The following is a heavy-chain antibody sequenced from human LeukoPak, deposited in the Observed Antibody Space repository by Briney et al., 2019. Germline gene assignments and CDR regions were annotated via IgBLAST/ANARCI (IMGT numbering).Heavy chain of an antibody. Sequence: RGSLRLSCAASGFSISSYGMHWVRQAPGKGLEWVAVISYNGSNKYYADPVKGRFTISRDNSKNTLYLQMNSLRAEDTAVYYCAKDGDPVHYWGQGTLVTVSS. CDR2: ISYNGSNK. V-gene: IGHV3-30*18. D-gene: IGHD3-3*01. CDR1: GFSISSYG. J-gene: IGHJ4*02. CDR3: AKDGDPVHY.